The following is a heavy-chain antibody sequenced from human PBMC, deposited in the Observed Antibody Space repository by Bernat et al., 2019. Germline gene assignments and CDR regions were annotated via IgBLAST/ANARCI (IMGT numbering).Heavy chain of an antibody. J-gene: IGHJ4*02. Sequence: QVQLVESGGGVVQPGRSLRLSCAASGFTFSSYAMHWVRQAPGKGLEWVAVISYDGSNKYYADSVKGRFTISRDNSKNTLYLQMNSLRAEDTAVYYCARVVGEYYYDSSGYEYWGQGTLVTVSS. D-gene: IGHD3-22*01. CDR2: ISYDGSNK. CDR1: GFTFSSYA. V-gene: IGHV3-30-3*01. CDR3: ARVVGEYYYDSSGYEY.